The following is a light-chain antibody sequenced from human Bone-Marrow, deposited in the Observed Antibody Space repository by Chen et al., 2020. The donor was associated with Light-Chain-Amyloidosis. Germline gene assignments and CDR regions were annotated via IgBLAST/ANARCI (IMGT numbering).Light chain of an antibody. Sequence: SYELTQPPSVSVSPGQTARITCSGDDLPTKYAYWYQQKPGQAPVLVIHRDTERPSGISERFSGCGSGTNATLAISGVQAEDEADYHCESADSSGTDEVIVGGGTKLTVL. J-gene: IGLJ2*01. CDR1: DLPTKY. V-gene: IGLV3-25*03. CDR2: RDT. CDR3: ESADSSGTDEVI.